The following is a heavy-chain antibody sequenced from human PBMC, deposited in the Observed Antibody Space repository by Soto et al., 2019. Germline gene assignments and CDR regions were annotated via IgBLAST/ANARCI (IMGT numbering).Heavy chain of an antibody. V-gene: IGHV4-59*01. J-gene: IGHJ4*02. D-gene: IGHD1-20*01. CDR1: GGSISNYY. Sequence: PSETLSLTCIVSGGSISNYYWSWIRQPPGKGLEWIGYIYYRGSTNYNPSLKSRVTISVDTSKNQFSLKLSSVTAADTAVYYCARGGYNWNDVTDYWGKGTLVTVSS. CDR3: ARGGYNWNDVTDY. CDR2: IYYRGST.